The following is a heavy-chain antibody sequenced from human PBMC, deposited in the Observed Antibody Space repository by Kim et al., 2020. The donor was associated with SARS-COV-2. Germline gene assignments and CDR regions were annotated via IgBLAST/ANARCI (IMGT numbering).Heavy chain of an antibody. CDR3: ARRSVDKGTVY. CDR2: N. J-gene: IGHJ4*02. D-gene: IGHD2-21*02. Sequence: NDYAISVKSRNTINSETSKNQFSLQLNSVTPEDTAVYYCARRSVDKGTVYWGQGTLVTVSS. V-gene: IGHV6-1*01.